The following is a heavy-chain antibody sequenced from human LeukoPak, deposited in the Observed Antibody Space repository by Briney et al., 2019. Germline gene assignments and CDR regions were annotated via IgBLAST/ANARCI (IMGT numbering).Heavy chain of an antibody. V-gene: IGHV1-69*13. CDR2: IIPIFGTA. CDR3: ARVVAEWFWFDP. D-gene: IGHD2-2*01. Sequence: GASVKVSCKASGGTFSSYTINWVRQAPGQGLEWMGGIIPIFGTAKYALKFQGRVTITADESTSTAYMELSSLRSEDTAVYYCARVVAEWFWFDPWGQGTLVTVSS. CDR1: GGTFSSYT. J-gene: IGHJ5*02.